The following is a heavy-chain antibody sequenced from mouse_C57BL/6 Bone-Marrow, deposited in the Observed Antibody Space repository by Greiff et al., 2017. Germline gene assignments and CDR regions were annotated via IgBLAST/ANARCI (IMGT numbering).Heavy chain of an antibody. V-gene: IGHV2-6-1*01. CDR3: ARQDYGYDGFAY. J-gene: IGHJ3*01. D-gene: IGHD2-2*01. CDR2: IWSDGST. Sequence: VKLKESGPGLVAPSQSLSITCTVSGFSLTSYGVHWVRQPPGKGLEWLVVIWSDGSTTYNSALKSRLSISKDNSKSQVFLKMNSLQTDDTATYYCARQDYGYDGFAYWGQGTLVTVSA. CDR1: GFSLTSYG.